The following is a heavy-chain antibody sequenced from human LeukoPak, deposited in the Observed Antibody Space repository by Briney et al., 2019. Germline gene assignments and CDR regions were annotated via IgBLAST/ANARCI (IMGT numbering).Heavy chain of an antibody. CDR2: IRYDGSNK. J-gene: IGHJ4*02. CDR3: AKSVIGDYVVHY. CDR1: GFIFSNYG. Sequence: GGSLRLSCAASGFIFSNYGMHWVRQAPGKGLEWVAFIRYDGSNKYYADSVKGRFTISRDNSKNTLYLQMNSLRAEDTAVYYCAKSVIGDYVVHYWGQGTLVTVSS. V-gene: IGHV3-30*02. D-gene: IGHD4-17*01.